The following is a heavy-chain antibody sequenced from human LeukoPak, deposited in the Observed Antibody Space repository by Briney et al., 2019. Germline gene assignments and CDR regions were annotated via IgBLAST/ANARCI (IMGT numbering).Heavy chain of an antibody. CDR1: GGSISGYY. Sequence: SETLSLTCTVSGGSISGYYWSWIRQPPGKGLEWIGEINHSGSTNYNPSLKSRVTISVDTSKNQFSLKLSSVTAADTAVYYCARLYDSSGYYYDDYWGQGTLVTVSS. CDR3: ARLYDSSGYYYDDY. D-gene: IGHD3-22*01. J-gene: IGHJ4*02. CDR2: INHSGST. V-gene: IGHV4-34*01.